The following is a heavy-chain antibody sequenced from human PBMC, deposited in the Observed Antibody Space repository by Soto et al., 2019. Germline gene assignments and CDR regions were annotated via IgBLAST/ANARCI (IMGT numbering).Heavy chain of an antibody. CDR3: VHRQSGPGWNEGVFDY. Sequence: QITLKESGPTLVKPTQTLTLTCTFSGFSLSTSGVGVGWIRQPPGKSLEWLALIYWDDDKRYSPSLKSRLTITKDTSKNQVVLTMTNMDPVDTGTYYCVHRQSGPGWNEGVFDYWGQGTLVTVSS. V-gene: IGHV2-5*02. J-gene: IGHJ4*02. CDR1: GFSLSTSGVG. D-gene: IGHD1-1*01. CDR2: IYWDDDK.